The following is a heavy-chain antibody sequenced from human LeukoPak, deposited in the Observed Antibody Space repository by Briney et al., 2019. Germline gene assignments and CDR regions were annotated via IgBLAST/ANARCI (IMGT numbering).Heavy chain of an antibody. CDR2: ISSTGGTT. CDR3: AKNGDRGAYCSGGTCYPFYYYYIDV. CDR1: GFTFSSYG. Sequence: GGSLILSCAASGFTFSSYGMSWVRQAPGKGLEWVSSISSTGGTTYYADSVKGRFTISRDNSKNTLYLQMNSLRAEDTATYYCAKNGDRGAYCSGGTCYPFYYYYIDVWGKGTTVTISS. D-gene: IGHD2-15*01. V-gene: IGHV3-23*01. J-gene: IGHJ6*03.